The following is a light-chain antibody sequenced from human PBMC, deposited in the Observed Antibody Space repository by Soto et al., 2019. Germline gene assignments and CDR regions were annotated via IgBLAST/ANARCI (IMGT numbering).Light chain of an antibody. CDR3: QQYSNGPPNT. CDR2: GAS. Sequence: EIVMTQSPATLSVSPGERATLSCRASQSVSSNLAWYQHKPGQAPRLLFYGASTRATGIPARFSGSGSGTEFTLTISSLQSEDFAVYYCQQYSNGPPNTFGQGTRLEMK. CDR1: QSVSSN. V-gene: IGKV3-15*01. J-gene: IGKJ2*01.